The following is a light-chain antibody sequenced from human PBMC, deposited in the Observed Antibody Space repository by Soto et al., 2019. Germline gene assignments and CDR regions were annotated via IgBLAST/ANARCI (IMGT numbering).Light chain of an antibody. CDR1: QSISSY. CDR3: QQYGSSPWT. CDR2: GAS. V-gene: IGKV3-20*01. Sequence: EIVLTQSPPTLALSPGEAATLSCRASQSISSYLAWYQQKPGQAPRLLIYGASSRASGIPDRFSGSGSGTDFTLTISRLEPEDFAVYYCQQYGSSPWTFGQGTKVDIK. J-gene: IGKJ1*01.